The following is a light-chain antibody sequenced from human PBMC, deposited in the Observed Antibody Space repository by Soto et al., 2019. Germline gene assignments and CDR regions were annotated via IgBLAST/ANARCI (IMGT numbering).Light chain of an antibody. CDR1: QAISNY. V-gene: IGKV1-39*01. CDR3: QQSYSTPRT. CDR2: GAK. Sequence: DIQMTQSPSFLSASVGDRVTITCRASQAISNYLNWYQQKPGKAPNLLIFGAKTLQSGVPSRFSGSGSGTDFNLTISSLNPEDFATYYCQQSYSTPRTFGHGTKVDIK. J-gene: IGKJ1*01.